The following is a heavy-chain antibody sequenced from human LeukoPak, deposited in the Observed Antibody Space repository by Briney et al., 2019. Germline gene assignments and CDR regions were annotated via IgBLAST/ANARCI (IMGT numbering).Heavy chain of an antibody. CDR3: ARAKID. Sequence: GGSLRLSCAAPGFSLSRSWMTWVRQAPGKGVEWVGNINEDGSGSNYVDAVKGRFTISRDNAKNSLWLQRNSLRVEDTGVYFCARAKIDWGQGTLVTVSS. J-gene: IGHJ4*02. CDR2: INEDGSGS. CDR1: GFSLSRSW. V-gene: IGHV3-7*03. D-gene: IGHD3-22*01.